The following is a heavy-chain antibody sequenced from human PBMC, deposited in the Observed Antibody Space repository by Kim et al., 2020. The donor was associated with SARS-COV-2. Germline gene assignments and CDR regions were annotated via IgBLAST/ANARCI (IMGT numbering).Heavy chain of an antibody. CDR3: SRVGPDSGWYYLPRPLESFDY. Sequence: ASVKVSCKASGYTFTSYAMNWVRQAPGQGLEWMGWINTNTGNPTYAQGFTGRFVFSLDTSVSTAYLQISSLKAEDTAVYYCSRVGPDSGWYYLPRPLESFDYWGQGTLVTVSS. CDR1: GYTFTSYA. D-gene: IGHD6-19*01. V-gene: IGHV7-4-1*02. CDR2: INTNTGNP. J-gene: IGHJ4*02.